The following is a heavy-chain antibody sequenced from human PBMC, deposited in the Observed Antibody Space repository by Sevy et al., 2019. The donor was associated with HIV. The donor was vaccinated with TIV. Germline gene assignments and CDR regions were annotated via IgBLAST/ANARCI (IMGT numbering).Heavy chain of an antibody. CDR1: GFTFSSHA. Sequence: GGSLRLSCAASGFTFSSHAMSWVRQAPGKGLQWVSSISGSGGSTYYADSVKGRFTISRDNSKNTLYLQMNSLRAEDTAVSYCAKNPEDPWVYWGQGTLVTVSS. J-gene: IGHJ4*02. D-gene: IGHD7-27*01. V-gene: IGHV3-23*01. CDR2: ISGSGGST. CDR3: AKNPEDPWVY.